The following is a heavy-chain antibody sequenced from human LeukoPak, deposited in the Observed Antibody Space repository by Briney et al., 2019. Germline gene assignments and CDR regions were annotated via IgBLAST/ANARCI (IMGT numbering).Heavy chain of an antibody. CDR2: INPNSGGT. D-gene: IGHD3-3*01. Sequence: ASVKVPCKASGYTFTGYYMHWVRQAPGQGLEWMGWINPNSGGTNYAQKFQGRVTMTRDTSISTAYMELSRLRSDDTAVYYCARTYYDFWRDYYYYYGMDVWGQGTTVTVSS. CDR1: GYTFTGYY. V-gene: IGHV1-2*02. CDR3: ARTYYDFWRDYYYYYGMDV. J-gene: IGHJ6*02.